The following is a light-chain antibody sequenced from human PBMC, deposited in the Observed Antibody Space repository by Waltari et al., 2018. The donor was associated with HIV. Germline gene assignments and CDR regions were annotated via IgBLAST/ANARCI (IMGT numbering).Light chain of an antibody. J-gene: IGKJ5*01. CDR2: GAS. CDR1: QSVSPY. Sequence: ETVLTLSPDTLSSSPGERATLSCRTTQSVSPYLACYQQKPAQSPRLLIYGASSRATGIPDRFSGSGSGTDFTLTISRLGPEDFAVYYCQQYGRSPITFGQGTRLEIK. V-gene: IGKV3-20*01. CDR3: QQYGRSPIT.